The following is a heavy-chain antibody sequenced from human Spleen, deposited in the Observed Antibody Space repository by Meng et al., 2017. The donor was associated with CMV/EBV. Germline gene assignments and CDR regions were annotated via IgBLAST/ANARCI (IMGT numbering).Heavy chain of an antibody. CDR1: GGSFSSYY. V-gene: IGHV4-34*01. D-gene: IGHD3-10*01. J-gene: IGHJ5*02. CDR2: INHSGST. CDR3: ARAGVPDGSGSRMFDP. Sequence: SETLSLTCAVYGGSFSSYYWTWIRQPPGKGLEWIGEINHSGSTNYNPSLKSRVTISEDTSKNQFSLKLSSVTAADTAMYYCARAGVPDGSGSRMFDPWGQGTLVTVSS.